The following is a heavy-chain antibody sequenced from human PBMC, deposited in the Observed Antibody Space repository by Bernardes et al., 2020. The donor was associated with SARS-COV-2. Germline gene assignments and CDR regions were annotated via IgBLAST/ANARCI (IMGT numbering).Heavy chain of an antibody. D-gene: IGHD2-15*01. V-gene: IGHV4-34*01. CDR3: ARGSAAVVSHFMLLFANWYFDL. CDR2: INDSGST. CDR1: SGSFSGYY. Sequence: LSLTCAVYSGSFSGYYWSWIRQTPGKGLEWIGEINDSGSTKYNPAPKSRVTIPVDPSKNQFSLKLNSVTAADTAVYYCARGSAAVVSHFMLLFANWYFDLWGRGTLVTVSS. J-gene: IGHJ2*01.